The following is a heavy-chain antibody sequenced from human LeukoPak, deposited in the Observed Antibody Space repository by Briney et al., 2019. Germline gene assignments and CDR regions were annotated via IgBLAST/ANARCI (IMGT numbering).Heavy chain of an antibody. J-gene: IGHJ3*02. CDR3: ARVRIAVAVSAFDI. Sequence: GGSLRLSCAVSGLSFSNYWMHWVRQAPGKGLVWVARTNLHGTTVDYADSVKGRFTISRDNAKNTLFLQMSILRAADTAVYYCARVRIAVAVSAFDIWGQGTMVTVSS. V-gene: IGHV3-74*01. CDR2: TNLHGTTV. CDR1: GLSFSNYW. D-gene: IGHD6-19*01.